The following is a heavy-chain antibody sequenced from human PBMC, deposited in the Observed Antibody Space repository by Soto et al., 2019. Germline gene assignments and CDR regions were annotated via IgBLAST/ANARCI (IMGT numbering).Heavy chain of an antibody. CDR3: VKDRGVTRLDS. CDR1: GFTFSTYG. CDR2: IAYDGGNK. D-gene: IGHD1-1*01. V-gene: IGHV3-30*18. J-gene: IGHJ5*01. Sequence: QEQLVESGGGVVQPGRSLRLSCAASGFTFSTYGMHWVRQAPGKGLEWVAVIAYDGGNKYYRDSVKGRFTISRDNSKNTRFLQMNSLRVEDMAVYFCVKDRGVTRLDSWYQGTLVTVSS.